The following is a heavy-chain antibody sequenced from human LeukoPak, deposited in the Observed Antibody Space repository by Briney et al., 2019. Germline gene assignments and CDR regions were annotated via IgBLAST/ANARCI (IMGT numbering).Heavy chain of an antibody. CDR3: ARTTFSGMAGGDWFDP. D-gene: IGHD2/OR15-2a*01. CDR2: IYTSGST. V-gene: IGHV4-4*07. CDR1: GGSISSYY. J-gene: IGHJ5*02. Sequence: PSETLSLTCTVSGGSISSYYWSWIRQPAGKGLEWIGRIYTSGSTNYNPSLKSRVTMSVDTSKNQFSLNLSSVTAADTAVYYCARTTFSGMAGGDWFDPWGQGTLVTVSS.